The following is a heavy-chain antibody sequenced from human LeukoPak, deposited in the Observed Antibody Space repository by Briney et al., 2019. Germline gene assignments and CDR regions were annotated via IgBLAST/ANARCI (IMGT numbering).Heavy chain of an antibody. Sequence: GGSLRLSCAASGFAFSTFAMIWVRQPPGKGLEWVSSIFPSGGEIHYADSVRGRFTISRDNSKSTLSLQMNSLRAEDTAIYYCATYRQVLLPFESWGQGTLVTVSS. CDR1: GFAFSTFA. J-gene: IGHJ4*02. CDR2: IFPSGGEI. CDR3: ATYRQVLLPFES. D-gene: IGHD2-8*02. V-gene: IGHV3-23*01.